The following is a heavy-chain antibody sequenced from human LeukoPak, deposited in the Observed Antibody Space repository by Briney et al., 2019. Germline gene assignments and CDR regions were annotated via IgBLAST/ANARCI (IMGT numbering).Heavy chain of an antibody. CDR2: IKSKTDGETT. CDR3: TTDLGTYYHGSQRLIPIDY. Sequence: GGSLRPSCVDSGFTFTNAWMSWVRQAPGKGLEWIGRIKSKTDGETTNYAEPVRGRFTISRDDSKSAVYLQMNSLKIEDTAVYYCTTDLGTYYHGSQRLIPIDYWGQGTLVTVSS. D-gene: IGHD3-10*01. CDR1: GFTFTNAW. J-gene: IGHJ4*02. V-gene: IGHV3-15*01.